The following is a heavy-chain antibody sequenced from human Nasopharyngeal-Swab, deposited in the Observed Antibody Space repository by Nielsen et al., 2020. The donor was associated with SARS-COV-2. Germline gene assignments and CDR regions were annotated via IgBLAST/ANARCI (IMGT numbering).Heavy chain of an antibody. J-gene: IGHJ4*02. V-gene: IGHV1-69*01. CDR3: ATPQTDDGGNYFDY. CDR2: IIPIFGTA. Sequence: WVRQALGQGLEWMGGIIPIFGTANYAQKFQGRVTITADESTSTAYMELSSLRSEDTAVYYCATPQTDDGGNYFDYWGQGTLVTVSS. D-gene: IGHD3-16*01.